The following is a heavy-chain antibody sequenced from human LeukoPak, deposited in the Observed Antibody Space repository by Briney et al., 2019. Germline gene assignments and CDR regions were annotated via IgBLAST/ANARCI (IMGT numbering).Heavy chain of an antibody. V-gene: IGHV4-61*09. CDR2: IHTSGGT. Sequence: SQTLSLTCTVSGGSISSGSYCWSWIRQPAGTGLEWIGHIHTSGGTNYNPSLKSRVTISVDTSKNQFSLKLSSVTAADTAVYYCARSGGYCSSTSCYGPLRYWGQGTLVTVSS. D-gene: IGHD2-2*01. J-gene: IGHJ4*02. CDR1: GGSISSGSYC. CDR3: ARSGGYCSSTSCYGPLRY.